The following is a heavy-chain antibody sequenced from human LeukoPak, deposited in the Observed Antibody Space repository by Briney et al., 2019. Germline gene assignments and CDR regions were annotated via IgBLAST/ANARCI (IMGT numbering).Heavy chain of an antibody. CDR2: IYYSGST. J-gene: IGHJ4*02. D-gene: IGHD6-13*01. V-gene: IGHV4-59*01. CDR1: GGSISNYY. Sequence: SETLSLTCTVSGGSISNYYWSWIRQPPGKGLEWIGYIYYSGSTNYNPSLKSRVIISVDTSRNQFSLKVSSVTAADTAVYYCARGHGYSSSPLDYWGQGTLVIVSS. CDR3: ARGHGYSSSPLDY.